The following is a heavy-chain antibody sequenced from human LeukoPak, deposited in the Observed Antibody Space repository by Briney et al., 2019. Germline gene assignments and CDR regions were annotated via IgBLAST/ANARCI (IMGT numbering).Heavy chain of an antibody. CDR1: GGSISSHY. J-gene: IGHJ4*02. V-gene: IGHV4-59*11. Sequence: SETLSLTCTVSGGSISSHYWSWIRQPPGKGLEWIGYIYYSGSTNYNPSLKSRVTISVDTSKNQFSLKLSSVTAADTAVYYCARGRDGYNFLDYWGQGTLVTVSS. CDR3: ARGRDGYNFLDY. D-gene: IGHD5-24*01. CDR2: IYYSGST.